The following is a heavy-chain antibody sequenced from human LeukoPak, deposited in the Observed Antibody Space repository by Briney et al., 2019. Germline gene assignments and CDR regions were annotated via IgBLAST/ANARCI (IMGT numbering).Heavy chain of an antibody. Sequence: GGSLRLSCAASGSTFSSYAMHWVRQAPGKGLEWVAVISYDGSNKYYADSVKGRFTISRDNSKNTLYLQMNSLRAEDTAVYYCAREYCGYSSRSTDYWGQGTLVTVSS. J-gene: IGHJ4*02. D-gene: IGHD6-19*01. CDR2: ISYDGSNK. CDR1: GSTFSSYA. CDR3: AREYCGYSSRSTDY. V-gene: IGHV3-30*04.